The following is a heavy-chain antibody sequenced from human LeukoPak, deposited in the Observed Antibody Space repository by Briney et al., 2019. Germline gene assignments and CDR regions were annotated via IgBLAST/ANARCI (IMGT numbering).Heavy chain of an antibody. D-gene: IGHD3-22*01. CDR2: ISAYNGNT. J-gene: IGHJ3*02. Sequence: GASVKVSCKASGYTFTSYGITWVRQAPGQGLEWMGWISAYNGNTNYAQKFQGRVTMTRDTSTRTAYMELRSLRFDDTAVYYCAREAATFYHDTSGYYRQTEAFDMWGQGRLVIVSS. CDR3: AREAATFYHDTSGYYRQTEAFDM. CDR1: GYTFTSYG. V-gene: IGHV1-18*01.